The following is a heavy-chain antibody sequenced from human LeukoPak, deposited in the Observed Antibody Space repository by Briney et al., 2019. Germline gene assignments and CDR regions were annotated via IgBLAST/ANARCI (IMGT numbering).Heavy chain of an antibody. J-gene: IGHJ6*02. CDR3: AKFHCHEVSPSGMDV. Sequence: SETLCLTCTVSGGSISSYYWSWIRQPPGKGLEWIGYIYYSGSTNYNASLKSGVTISVDTCKNQFSLKLITMTAADTAVYYCAKFHCHEVSPSGMDVWGQGTTVTVSS. CDR1: GGSISSYY. CDR2: IYYSGST. V-gene: IGHV4-59*01. D-gene: IGHD1-14*01.